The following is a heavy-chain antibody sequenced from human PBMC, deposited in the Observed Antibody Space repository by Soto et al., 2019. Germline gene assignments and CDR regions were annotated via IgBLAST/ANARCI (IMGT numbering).Heavy chain of an antibody. V-gene: IGHV4-61*01. J-gene: IGHJ5*02. CDR2: IYYSGST. CDR3: ARGYCSSTSCYIWDNWFDP. Sequence: SETLSLTCTVSGGSISSGNYYWSWIRQPPGKGLEWIGYIYYSGSTNYNPSLKSRVTISVDTSKNQFSLKLSSVTAADTAVYYCARGYCSSTSCYIWDNWFDPWGQGTLVTVSS. CDR1: GGSISSGNYY. D-gene: IGHD2-2*02.